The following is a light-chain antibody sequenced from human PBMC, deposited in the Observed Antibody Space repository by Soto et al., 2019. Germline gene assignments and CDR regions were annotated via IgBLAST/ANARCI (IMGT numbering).Light chain of an antibody. CDR2: AAS. CDR3: QQSSSSPPST. Sequence: DIQLTQSPSSLSASLGDSVSISCLASQNIDNNLHWYRQKSGKAPELLIDAASPLRDGVSLTFSGPGYGTEFTLTINNLQPEDCATYDCQQSSSSPPSTFGQGTR. J-gene: IGKJ5*01. CDR1: QNIDNN. V-gene: IGKV1-39*01.